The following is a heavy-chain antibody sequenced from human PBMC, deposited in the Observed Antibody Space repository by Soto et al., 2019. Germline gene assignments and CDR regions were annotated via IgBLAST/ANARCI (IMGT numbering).Heavy chain of an antibody. CDR3: ARDKKPFNWSPSILKSYYYGMDV. D-gene: IGHD1-1*01. CDR1: GFTFRTFA. V-gene: IGHV3-30-3*01. CDR2: ISNDGSNK. Sequence: RLSCAASGFTFRTFAMHWVRQAPGKGLEWVAVISNDGSNKYFLDSVKGRFTVSRDNSNNTLYLQMDSLRAEDTAVYYCARDKKPFNWSPSILKSYYYGMDVWGQGTTATVSS. J-gene: IGHJ6*02.